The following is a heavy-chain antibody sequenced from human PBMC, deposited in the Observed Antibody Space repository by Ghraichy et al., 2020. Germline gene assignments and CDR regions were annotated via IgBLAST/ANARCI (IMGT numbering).Heavy chain of an antibody. CDR3: VRDISGTSYFHA. J-gene: IGHJ5*02. D-gene: IGHD1/OR15-1a*01. Sequence: ASVKVSCKASGHSFTHWVRQAPGQGLEWMGIMNPSGRSATYAHKFQDRVTMTGDTSTNTVSMQLSSLRYEDTAVYYCVRDISGTSYFHAWGPGTLVTVSA. CDR1: GHSFT. CDR2: MNPSGRSA. V-gene: IGHV1-46*01.